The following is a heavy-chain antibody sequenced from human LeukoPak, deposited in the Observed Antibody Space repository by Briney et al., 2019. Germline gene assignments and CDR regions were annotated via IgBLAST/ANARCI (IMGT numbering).Heavy chain of an antibody. CDR2: TSSSDAGT. D-gene: IGHD5-18*01. V-gene: IGHV3-23*01. CDR1: GFALSSYA. J-gene: IGHJ4*02. CDR3: AKDTPRGYNYGYFDY. Sequence: GGSLRLSCAASGFALSSYAMSWVRQAPGKGLEWVSATSSSDAGTYHAESVRGRFTISRDNSKNTLFLHMNSLRADDTAIYFCAKDTPRGYNYGYFDYWGQGTLVTVSS.